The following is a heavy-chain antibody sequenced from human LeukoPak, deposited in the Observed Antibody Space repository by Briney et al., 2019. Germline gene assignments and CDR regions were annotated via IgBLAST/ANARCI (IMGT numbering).Heavy chain of an antibody. J-gene: IGHJ5*02. CDR1: GFTFSNYW. Sequence: PVGSLRLSCAASGFTFSNYWMHWVRQAPGKGLVWVSRIKNDEINYADSVKGRFTISRDNAKNSLYLQMNSLRAEDTAVYYCAREDTYCSSTSCYGRWFDPWGQGTLVTVSS. V-gene: IGHV3-74*01. D-gene: IGHD2-2*01. CDR3: AREDTYCSSTSCYGRWFDP. CDR2: IKNDEI.